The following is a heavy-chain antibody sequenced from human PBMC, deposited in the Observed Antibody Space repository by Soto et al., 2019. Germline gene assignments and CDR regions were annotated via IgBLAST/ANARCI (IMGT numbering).Heavy chain of an antibody. D-gene: IGHD4-17*01. V-gene: IGHV3-33*01. CDR2: IWYDGSNK. J-gene: IGHJ6*03. CDR1: GFTFSSYG. CDR3: ARDSYGDYYYYYYMDV. Sequence: PGGSLRLSCAASGFTFSSYGMHWVRQAPGKGLEWVAVIWYDGSNKYYADSVKGRFTISRDNSKNTLYLQMNSLRAEDTAVYYCARDSYGDYYYYYYMDVWGKGTTVTVSS.